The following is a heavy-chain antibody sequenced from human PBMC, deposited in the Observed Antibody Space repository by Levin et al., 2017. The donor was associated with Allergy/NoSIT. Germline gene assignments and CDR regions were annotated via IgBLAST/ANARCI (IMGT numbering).Heavy chain of an antibody. CDR3: AKCGRKGGVSCHYIDY. V-gene: IGHV1-18*01. CDR2: ISGYNGFT. D-gene: IGHD2-15*01. Sequence: PAASVKVSCKASGYTFTSYGITWVRQAPGQGLEWMGWISGYNGFTNYAQKLQGRVTMTTDTSTTTAYMELRSLKSDDTAVYYCAKCGRKGGVSCHYIDYWGQGTLVTVSS. J-gene: IGHJ4*02. CDR1: GYTFTSYG.